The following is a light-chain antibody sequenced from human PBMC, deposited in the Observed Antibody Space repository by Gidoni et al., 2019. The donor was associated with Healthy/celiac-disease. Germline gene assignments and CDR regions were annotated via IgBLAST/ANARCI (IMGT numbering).Light chain of an antibody. CDR1: QGVSSY. J-gene: IGKJ4*01. CDR3: QQRSNWPLT. CDR2: DAS. Sequence: EIVLTQSPATLSLSPGESATLPCRASQGVSSYLAWYQQKPGQAPRLLIYDASNRATGIPARFSGSGSGTDFTLTISSLEPEDFAVYYCQQRSNWPLTFGGGTKVENK. V-gene: IGKV3-11*01.